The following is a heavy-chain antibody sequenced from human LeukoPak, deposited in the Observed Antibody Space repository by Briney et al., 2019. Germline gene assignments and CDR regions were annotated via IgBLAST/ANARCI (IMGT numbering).Heavy chain of an antibody. V-gene: IGHV3-7*02. Sequence: GGSLRLSCAASGFTFSSYWMSWVRQAPGKGLEWVANIKEDGSVKNYVDSVKGRFTISRDNAKNSLYLQMNSLRAEDTAVYYCARGRIYFDYWGQGTLVTASS. CDR3: ARGRIYFDY. D-gene: IGHD2-15*01. CDR1: GFTFSSYW. CDR2: IKEDGSVK. J-gene: IGHJ4*02.